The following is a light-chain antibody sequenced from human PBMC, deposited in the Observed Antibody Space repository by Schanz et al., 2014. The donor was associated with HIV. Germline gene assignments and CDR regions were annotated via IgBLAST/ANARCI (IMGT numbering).Light chain of an antibody. CDR2: GAS. J-gene: IGKJ1*01. CDR3: QQYNNWPPAWT. CDR1: QSVSSN. V-gene: IGKV3-15*01. Sequence: EIVLTQSPGTLSLSPGERATLSCRASQSVSSNLGWYQQKPGQAPRLLIYGASTRATGIPARFSGSGSGTEFTLTISSLQSEDFAVYYCQQYNNWPPAWTFGQGTKVEIK.